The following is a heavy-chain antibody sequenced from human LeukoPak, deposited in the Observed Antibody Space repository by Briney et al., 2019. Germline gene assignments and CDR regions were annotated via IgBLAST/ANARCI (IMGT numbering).Heavy chain of an antibody. D-gene: IGHD6-6*01. Sequence: GGSLRLSCAASGFTFNSYWMSWVRQAPGKGLEWVANMRHDGSEKYYVDSVKGRFTISRDNAKNSLYLQMNSLRAEDTAVYYCARGGGSSRYYYYGMDAWGQGTTVTVSS. J-gene: IGHJ6*02. CDR1: GFTFNSYW. CDR3: ARGGGSSRYYYYGMDA. CDR2: MRHDGSEK. V-gene: IGHV3-7*03.